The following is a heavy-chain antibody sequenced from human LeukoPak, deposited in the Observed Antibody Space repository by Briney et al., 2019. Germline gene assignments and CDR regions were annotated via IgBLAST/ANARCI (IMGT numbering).Heavy chain of an antibody. V-gene: IGHV3-7*04. CDR1: GFIFSRYW. CDR3: ARDSMGILDY. CDR2: IKQDGSDK. D-gene: IGHD7-27*01. Sequence: GGSLRLSCAASGFIFSRYWMTWVRQAPGKGLEWVANIKQDGSDKNYVDSVKGRFTISRDNAKNSFYLQMNSLRAEDTAVYYCARDSMGILDYWGQGTLVTVAS. J-gene: IGHJ4*02.